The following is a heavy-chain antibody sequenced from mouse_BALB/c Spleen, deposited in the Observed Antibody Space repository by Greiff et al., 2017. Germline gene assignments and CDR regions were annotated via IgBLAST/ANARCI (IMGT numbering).Heavy chain of an antibody. CDR1: GFTFSSYA. CDR3: AREGITTVGRYFDV. Sequence: EVKLMESGGGLVKPGGSLKLSCAASGFTFSSYAMSWVRQSPEKRLEWVAEISSGGSYTYYPDTVTGRFTISRDNAKNTLYLEMSSLRSEDTAMYYCAREGITTVGRYFDVWGAGTTVTVSS. CDR2: ISSGGSYT. J-gene: IGHJ1*01. V-gene: IGHV5-9-4*01. D-gene: IGHD1-1*01.